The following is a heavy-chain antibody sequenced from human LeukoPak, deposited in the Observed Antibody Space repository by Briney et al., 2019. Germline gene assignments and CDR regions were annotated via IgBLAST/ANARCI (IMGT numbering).Heavy chain of an antibody. D-gene: IGHD2-21*02. CDR1: GGSFSGYY. CDR3: ARAWEAYCGGDCYSGLWDY. Sequence: PSETLSLTCAVYGGSFSGYYWSWIRQPPGKGLEWIGEINHSGSTNYNPSPKSRVTISVDTSKDQFSLKLSSVTAADTAVYYCARAWEAYCGGDCYSGLWDYWGQGTLVTVSS. CDR2: INHSGST. V-gene: IGHV4-34*01. J-gene: IGHJ4*02.